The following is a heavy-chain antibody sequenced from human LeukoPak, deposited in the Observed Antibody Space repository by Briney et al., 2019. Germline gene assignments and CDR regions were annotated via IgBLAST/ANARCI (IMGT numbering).Heavy chain of an antibody. D-gene: IGHD3-3*01. CDR1: GGSISSGGYY. CDR3: ARGKRLTTWLDP. V-gene: IGHV4-31*03. Sequence: SQTLSLTCTVSGGSISSGGYYWSWIRQHPGKGLEWIGYIYYSGSTYYNPSLKSRVTISVDTSKNQFSLKLSSVTAADTAVYYCARGKRLTTWLDPWGQGTLVTVSS. J-gene: IGHJ5*02. CDR2: IYYSGST.